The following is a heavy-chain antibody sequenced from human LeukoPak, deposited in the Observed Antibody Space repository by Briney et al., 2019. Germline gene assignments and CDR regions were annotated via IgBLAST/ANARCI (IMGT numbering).Heavy chain of an antibody. V-gene: IGHV4-34*01. Sequence: PSETLSLTCGVSGGSFSGSYWGWIRQPPGKGLEWIGEINLSGSTNYNSSLTSRVTISLDTSKNQFSLKLSSVTAADTAVYYCARGEVGRRLGEYDYYYYGMDVWGQGTTVTVSS. CDR3: ARGEVGRRLGEYDYYYYGMDV. CDR2: INLSGST. J-gene: IGHJ6*02. CDR1: GGSFSGSY. D-gene: IGHD1-26*01.